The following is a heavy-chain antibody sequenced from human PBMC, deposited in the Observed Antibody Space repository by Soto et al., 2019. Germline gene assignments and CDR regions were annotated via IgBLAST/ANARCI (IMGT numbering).Heavy chain of an antibody. Sequence: SETLSLTCTVSGGSISSSSYYWGWIRQPPGKGLEWIGYIYHSGSTYYNPSLKSRVTISVDRSKNQFSLKLSSVTAADTAVYYCARGQVVAAQHWGQGTLVTVS. CDR1: GGSISSSSYY. D-gene: IGHD2-15*01. V-gene: IGHV4-30-2*01. J-gene: IGHJ4*02. CDR3: ARGQVVAAQH. CDR2: IYHSGST.